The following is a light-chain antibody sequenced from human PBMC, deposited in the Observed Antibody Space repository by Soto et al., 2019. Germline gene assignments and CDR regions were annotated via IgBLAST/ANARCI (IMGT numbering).Light chain of an antibody. Sequence: DVQMTQSPSSLSASVGDRVTITCRASQGITTYLAWYQQKAGKPPQLLIYGASFLRSGVPSRFSGSGSGTDFTPTISSLQPEDVGTYYCQKYNSAHSWTFGQGTKVQI. CDR1: QGITTY. J-gene: IGKJ1*01. CDR2: GAS. V-gene: IGKV1-27*01. CDR3: QKYNSAHSWT.